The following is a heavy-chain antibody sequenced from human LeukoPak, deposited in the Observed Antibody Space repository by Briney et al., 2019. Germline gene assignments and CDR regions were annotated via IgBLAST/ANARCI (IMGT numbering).Heavy chain of an antibody. CDR2: IKKDGSET. J-gene: IGHJ4*02. V-gene: IGHV3-7*03. D-gene: IGHD5-12*01. CDR1: GFTFGDTW. Sequence: GGSLRLSCAASGFTFGDTWMNWVRQVPGKGLEWVANIKKDGSETYYVDSVKGRFTISRDNAKNSLYLQMNSLRAEDTAMYYCARGRYSGTTYYFDYWGQGTLVTVSS. CDR3: ARGRYSGTTYYFDY.